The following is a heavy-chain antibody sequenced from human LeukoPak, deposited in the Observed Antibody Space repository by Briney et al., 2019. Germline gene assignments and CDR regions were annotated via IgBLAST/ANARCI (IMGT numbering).Heavy chain of an antibody. CDR2: IYSGDST. Sequence: PGGSLRLSCEAPGFTVSSSYMTWVRQAPGKGLEWVSVIYSGDSTYYADSVKGRFTISRDNSKNTLYLQMNSLRAEDTAVYYCAELGITMIGGVWGKGTTVTISS. J-gene: IGHJ6*04. CDR1: GFTVSSSY. V-gene: IGHV3-66*01. D-gene: IGHD3-10*02. CDR3: AELGITMIGGV.